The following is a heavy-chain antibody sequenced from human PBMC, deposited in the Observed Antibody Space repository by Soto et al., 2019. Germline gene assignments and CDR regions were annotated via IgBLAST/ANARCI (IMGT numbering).Heavy chain of an antibody. V-gene: IGHV1-69*01. D-gene: IGHD6-19*01. CDR2: IIPIFGTA. J-gene: IGHJ4*02. Sequence: QVQLVQSGAEVKKPGSSVKVSCKASGGTFSSYAISWVRQAPGQGLEWMGGIIPIFGTANYAQKFQGRVTITADESTSTGEMELRRLRSEDTAVYYCAGWGVPSSGWRVFDYCGQGTLVTVSS. CDR3: AGWGVPSSGWRVFDY. CDR1: GGTFSSYA.